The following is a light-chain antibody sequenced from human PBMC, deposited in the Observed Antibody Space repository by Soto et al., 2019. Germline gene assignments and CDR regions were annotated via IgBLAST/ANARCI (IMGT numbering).Light chain of an antibody. CDR1: QSVSSSY. CDR3: QQYGSSQS. CDR2: GAS. V-gene: IGKV3-20*01. Sequence: DIVLTQSPGTLSLSPGERATLSCRASQSVSSSYLAWYQQKPGQAPRLLIYGASSRATGIPDRFSGSGSGTDFTLTISRLEPEAFAVYYCQQYGSSQSFGQGTKVEVK. J-gene: IGKJ1*01.